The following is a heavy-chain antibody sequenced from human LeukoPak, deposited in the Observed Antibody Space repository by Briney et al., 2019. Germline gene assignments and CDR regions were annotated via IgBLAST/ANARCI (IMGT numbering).Heavy chain of an antibody. CDR2: ISSSSSYT. D-gene: IGHD2-15*01. CDR1: GFTFSDDP. Sequence: PGGSLRLSCAASGFTFSDDPMSWIRQAPGKGLEWVSYISSSSSYTNYADSVKGRFTISRDNAKNSLYLQMNSLRAEDTAVYYCARGGCSGGSCYYWYFDLWGRGTLVTVSS. V-gene: IGHV3-11*06. J-gene: IGHJ2*01. CDR3: ARGGCSGGSCYYWYFDL.